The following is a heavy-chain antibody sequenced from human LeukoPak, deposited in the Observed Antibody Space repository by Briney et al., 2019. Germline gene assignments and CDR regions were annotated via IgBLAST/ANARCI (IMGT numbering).Heavy chain of an antibody. CDR1: GFTFSSYS. CDR3: AREYSSSSGRAFDI. J-gene: IGHJ3*02. CDR2: ISSSSTTI. V-gene: IGHV3-48*01. D-gene: IGHD6-6*01. Sequence: GGSLRLSCAASGFTFSSYSMNWVRQAPGKGLEWVSYISSSSTTIYYGDSVKGRFTISRDNAKNSLYLQMNSPRAEDTAVYYCAREYSSSSGRAFDIWGQGTMVTVSS.